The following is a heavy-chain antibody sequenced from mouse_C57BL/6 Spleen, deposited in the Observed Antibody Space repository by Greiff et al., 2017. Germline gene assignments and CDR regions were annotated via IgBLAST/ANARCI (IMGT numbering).Heavy chain of an antibody. CDR2: IYPGDGET. J-gene: IGHJ2*01. CDR3: AEATNWDFDY. Sequence: VQLQQSGPELVKPGASVKISCKASGYAFSSSWMNWVKQRPGKGLEWLGRIYPGDGETNYNGKFKGKATLAADKSSSTAYMQISSLTSEDSAVYFCAEATNWDFDYWGKGTTLTVSS. D-gene: IGHD4-1*01. CDR1: GYAFSSSW. V-gene: IGHV1-82*01.